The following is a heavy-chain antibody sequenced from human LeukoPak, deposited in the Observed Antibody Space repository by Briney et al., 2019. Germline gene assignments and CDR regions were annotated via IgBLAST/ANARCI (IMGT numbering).Heavy chain of an antibody. Sequence: GGSLRLSCAASGFTVSSNYMSWVRQAPGKGLEWVSVIYSGGSTYYADSVKGRFTISRDNSKNTLYLQMNSLRAEDTAVYYCASPLHLGELSSDAFDIWGQGTMVTVSS. CDR1: GFTVSSNY. J-gene: IGHJ3*02. CDR3: ASPLHLGELSSDAFDI. V-gene: IGHV3-66*01. CDR2: IYSGGST. D-gene: IGHD3-16*02.